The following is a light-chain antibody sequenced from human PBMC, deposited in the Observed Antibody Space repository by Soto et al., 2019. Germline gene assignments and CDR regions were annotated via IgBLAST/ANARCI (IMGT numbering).Light chain of an antibody. CDR3: SSYTSSSTHVV. Sequence: QSALTQPASVSGSPGQSISISCTGTSSDIGGYHYVSWYQQHPGKAPKLMIYEVSNRPSGVSNRFSGSKSGNTASLPISGLQAEDEADYYCSSYTSSSTHVVFGGGTKLTVL. V-gene: IGLV2-14*01. CDR1: SSDIGGYHY. J-gene: IGLJ2*01. CDR2: EVS.